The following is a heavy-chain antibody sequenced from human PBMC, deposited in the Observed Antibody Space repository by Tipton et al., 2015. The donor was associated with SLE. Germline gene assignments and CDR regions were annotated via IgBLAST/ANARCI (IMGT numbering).Heavy chain of an antibody. V-gene: IGHV4-61*09. CDR3: ASSYSLRPFDY. CDR2: IYTSGST. D-gene: IGHD5-18*01. Sequence: TLSLTCTVSGGSISSGSYYWSWIRQPAGKGLEWIGYIYTSGSTNYNPSLKSRVTISVDTSKNQFSLKLSSVTAADTAVYYCASSYSLRPFDYWGQGTLVTVSS. J-gene: IGHJ4*02. CDR1: GGSISSGSYY.